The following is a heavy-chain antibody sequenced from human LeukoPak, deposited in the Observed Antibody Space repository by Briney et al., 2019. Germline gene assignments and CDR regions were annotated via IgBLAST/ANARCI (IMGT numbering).Heavy chain of an antibody. D-gene: IGHD7-27*01. J-gene: IGHJ4*02. Sequence: PGGSLRLSCAASGFIFRHFGMHWVRQAPGKGLDWVAFIRYDGSSEYYADSVKGRFTISRDNSKNTLFLQLNSLRGEDTAVYFCAKDLGYFDEWGQGTLVTVSS. CDR2: IRYDGSSE. CDR1: GFIFRHFG. V-gene: IGHV3-30*02. CDR3: AKDLGYFDE.